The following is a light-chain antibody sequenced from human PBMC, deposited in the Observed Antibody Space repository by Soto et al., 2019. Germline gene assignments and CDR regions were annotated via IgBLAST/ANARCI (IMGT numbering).Light chain of an antibody. CDR3: QQSYSTPPG. J-gene: IGKJ4*01. CDR2: AAS. CDR1: QSISSY. V-gene: IGKV1-39*01. Sequence: DIQMTQSPSSLSASVGDRVTITCRASQSISSYLNWYQQKPGEAPKLLIYAASSLQSGVPSRFSGSGSGTDFTLTISSLQPEDFATYYCQQSYSTPPGFGGGTKVDIK.